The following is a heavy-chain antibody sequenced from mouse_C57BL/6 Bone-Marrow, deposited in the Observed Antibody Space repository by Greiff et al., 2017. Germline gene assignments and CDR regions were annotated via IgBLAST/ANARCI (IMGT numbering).Heavy chain of an antibody. Sequence: EVQLVESGGGLVKPGGSLKLSCAASGFTFSSYTMSWVRQTPEQRLEWVATISGGGGNTYYPDSVKGRFTISRDTAKNTLYLHMSSLRSEDTALYYCAREGYDKGDYWGQGTTLTVSS. CDR1: GFTFSSYT. J-gene: IGHJ2*01. D-gene: IGHD2-2*01. CDR2: ISGGGGNT. V-gene: IGHV5-9*01. CDR3: AREGYDKGDY.